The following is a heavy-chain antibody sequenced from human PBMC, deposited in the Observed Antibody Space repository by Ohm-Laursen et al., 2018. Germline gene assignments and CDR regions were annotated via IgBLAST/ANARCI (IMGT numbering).Heavy chain of an antibody. CDR1: GFTFRNSW. V-gene: IGHV3-7*01. J-gene: IGHJ4*02. CDR3: ARDARRYFDRYFDY. D-gene: IGHD3-9*01. Sequence: SLRLSCAASGFTFRNSWMAWVRQSPGKGLEWVANIKGDGTETYYVDSVKGRFTTSRDNAKNSLYLQMNSLRAEDTAVYYCARDARRYFDRYFDYWGQGTLVTVSS. CDR2: IKGDGTET.